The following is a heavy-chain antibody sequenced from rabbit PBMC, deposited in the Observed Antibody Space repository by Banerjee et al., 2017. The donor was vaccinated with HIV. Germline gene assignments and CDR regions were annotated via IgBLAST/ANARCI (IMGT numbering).Heavy chain of an antibody. V-gene: IGHV1S45*01. CDR2: IYTGSGST. CDR1: GFSFSSGYW. D-gene: IGHD8-1*01. Sequence: QEQLEESGGDLVKPEGSLTLTCTASGFSFSSGYWMCWVRQAPGKGLEWIGCIYTGSGSTWYVSWAKGRFTISKTSSTTVTLQMTNLTAADTATYFCARAADYTFNLWGPGTLVTVS. J-gene: IGHJ4*01. CDR3: ARAADYTFNL.